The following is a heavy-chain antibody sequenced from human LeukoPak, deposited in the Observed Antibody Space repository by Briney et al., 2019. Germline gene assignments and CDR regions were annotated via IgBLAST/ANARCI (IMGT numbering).Heavy chain of an antibody. CDR3: ARDRGPGGLAGTYY. D-gene: IGHD6-19*01. Sequence: GTSLRLSCAASGLTFSHYGMHWVRQAPGKGLEWVAVISYDGSNKYYTDSVKGRFTISRDNSKNTLDLHMNSLRAEDTAVYYCARDRGPGGLAGTYYWGQGTLVTVSS. CDR2: ISYDGSNK. V-gene: IGHV3-30*03. CDR1: GLTFSHYG. J-gene: IGHJ4*02.